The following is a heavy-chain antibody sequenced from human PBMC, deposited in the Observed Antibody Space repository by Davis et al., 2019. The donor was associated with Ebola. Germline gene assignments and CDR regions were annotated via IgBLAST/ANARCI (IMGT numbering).Heavy chain of an antibody. V-gene: IGHV1-69*13. CDR3: ARDRYSDGSGYFFEQSH. CDR2: LLPFFHPA. Sequence: SVKVSCKASGGTFSSYTITWVXXXXXXXXXXXXLLLPFFHPATYAHNFQDRVTITADESTSTAYMELSSLRSEDTAVYYCARDRYSDGSGYFFEQSHWGQGTLVTVSS. D-gene: IGHD3-22*01. J-gene: IGHJ4*02. CDR1: GGTFSSYT.